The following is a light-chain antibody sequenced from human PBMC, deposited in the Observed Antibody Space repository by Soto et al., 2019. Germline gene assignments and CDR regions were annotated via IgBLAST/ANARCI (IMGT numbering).Light chain of an antibody. Sequence: EIVLTQSPGTLSLSPGERATLSCRASQSVSANYLAWYQQKPGQAPRLLIYAASTGATGIPDRFSGSGSGTDFTLTISRLEPDDFAVYYCQQYGSSPQTFGQGTKLEIK. CDR3: QQYGSSPQT. CDR2: AAS. V-gene: IGKV3-20*01. CDR1: QSVSANY. J-gene: IGKJ2*01.